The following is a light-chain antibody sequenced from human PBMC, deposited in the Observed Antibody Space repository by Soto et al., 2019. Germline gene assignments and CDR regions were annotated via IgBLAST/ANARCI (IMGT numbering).Light chain of an antibody. CDR3: QRSNDDPYV. V-gene: IGKV1-5*03. Sequence: DIQMTQSPSTLSASVGARVTITCRASQSITTWLAWYQQKRGKAPKLLIYKAINLQSGVPARFSGRGSGAEVTLNSSSLQPDDFGNYYCQRSNDDPYVFGQGTKLDMK. CDR1: QSITTW. J-gene: IGKJ2*01. CDR2: KAI.